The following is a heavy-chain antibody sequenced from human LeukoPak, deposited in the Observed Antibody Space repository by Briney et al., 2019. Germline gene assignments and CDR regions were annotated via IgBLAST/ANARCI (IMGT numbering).Heavy chain of an antibody. V-gene: IGHV4-61*02. D-gene: IGHD6-13*01. Sequence: MTSETLTLTCTVSGGSISSGSYYWSWIRQPAGRGLEWIGRIYTSGSTNYNPSLKSRVTISVDTSKNQFSLKLSSVTAADTAVYYCARGCSSSWTTYYFDYWGQGTLVTVSS. CDR3: ARGCSSSWTTYYFDY. CDR1: GGSISSGSYY. J-gene: IGHJ4*02. CDR2: IYTSGST.